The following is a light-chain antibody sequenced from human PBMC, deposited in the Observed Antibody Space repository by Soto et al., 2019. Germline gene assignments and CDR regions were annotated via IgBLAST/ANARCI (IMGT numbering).Light chain of an antibody. V-gene: IGKV1-27*01. J-gene: IGKJ1*01. CDR1: QGISNY. Sequence: DIQMTQSPSSLSASVGDRVTITFRARQGISNYFAWYQQKPGKVPTLLIYAASTLQSGVPSRFIGSGFGTDFTLTISSLQPEDVATYYCQKYDSAPWTFGQGTKVEIK. CDR3: QKYDSAPWT. CDR2: AAS.